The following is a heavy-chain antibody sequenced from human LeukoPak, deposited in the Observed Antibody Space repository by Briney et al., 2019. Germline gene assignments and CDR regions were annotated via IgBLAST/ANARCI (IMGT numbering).Heavy chain of an antibody. CDR1: GGSVNSGAYY. J-gene: IGHJ3*02. CDR3: ARGSTITEAFHI. CDR2: IYQSAST. Sequence: SETLSLTCSVSGGSVNSGAYYWSWIRQPPGKGLEWIGYIYQSASTYYNPSLKSRVTISLDRSKNQFSLNLRSVSAADTAVYYCARGSTITEAFHIWGQGTMVAVSS. V-gene: IGHV4-30-2*01. D-gene: IGHD5-24*01.